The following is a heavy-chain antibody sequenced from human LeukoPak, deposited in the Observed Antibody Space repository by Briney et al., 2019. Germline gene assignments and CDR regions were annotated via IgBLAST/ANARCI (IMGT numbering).Heavy chain of an antibody. V-gene: IGHV1-69*04. CDR2: IIPILGIA. CDR1: GGTFSSYA. Sequence: ASVKVSCKASGGTFSSYAISWVRQAPGQGLEWMGRIIPILGIANYAQKFQGRVTITADKSTSTAYMELSSLRSEDTAVYHCARDLQAPRQAYCGGDCYSGSSPWGQGTLVTVSS. D-gene: IGHD2-21*02. J-gene: IGHJ5*02. CDR3: ARDLQAPRQAYCGGDCYSGSSP.